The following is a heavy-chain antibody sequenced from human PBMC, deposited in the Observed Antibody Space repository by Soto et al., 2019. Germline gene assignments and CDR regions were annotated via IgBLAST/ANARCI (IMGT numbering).Heavy chain of an antibody. D-gene: IGHD3-3*01. V-gene: IGHV1-18*01. J-gene: IGHJ5*02. CDR2: ISAYNGNT. CDR1: GYTFTSYG. Sequence: ASVKVSCKASGYTFTSYGISWVRQAPGQGLEWMGWISAYNGNTNYAQKLQGRVTMTTDTSTSTAYMELRSLRSDDTAVYYCARAYDFWSGPVNWFDPWGQGTLVTVSS. CDR3: ARAYDFWSGPVNWFDP.